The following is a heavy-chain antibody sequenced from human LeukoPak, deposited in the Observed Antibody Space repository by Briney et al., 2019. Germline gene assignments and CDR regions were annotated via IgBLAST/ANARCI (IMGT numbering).Heavy chain of an antibody. CDR1: GFTFSSYA. Sequence: GGSLRLSCAASGFTFSSYAMICARHATGKGVEGVSAISGSGGSTYYADSVKGRFTISRDNSKNTLYLQMNSLRAEDTAVYYCAGQSGASDYWGQGTLVTVSS. D-gene: IGHD1-26*01. CDR2: ISGSGGST. V-gene: IGHV3-23*01. CDR3: AGQSGASDY. J-gene: IGHJ4*02.